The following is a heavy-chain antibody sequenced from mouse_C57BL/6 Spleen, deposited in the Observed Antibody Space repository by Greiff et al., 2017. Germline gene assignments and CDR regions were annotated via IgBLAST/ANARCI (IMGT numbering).Heavy chain of an antibody. V-gene: IGHV1-47*01. J-gene: IGHJ2*01. Sequence: QVQLQQSGAELVKPGASVTMSCKASGYTFTTYPIEWMKQNHGKSLEWIGNFHPYNDDTKYNEKFKGKATLTVEKSSSTVYLELSRLTSDDSAVYYCARKRRSANWDGYFDYWGQGTTLTVSS. CDR1: GYTFTTYP. D-gene: IGHD4-1*01. CDR2: FHPYNDDT. CDR3: ARKRRSANWDGYFDY.